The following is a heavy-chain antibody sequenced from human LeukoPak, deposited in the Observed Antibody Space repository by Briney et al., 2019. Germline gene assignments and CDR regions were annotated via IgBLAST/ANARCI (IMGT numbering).Heavy chain of an antibody. CDR2: IDANNGDT. V-gene: IGHV1-2*02. J-gene: IGHJ4*02. D-gene: IGHD4-11*01. CDR3: ARDPSSVTLYFFDY. CDR1: GYTFRGNY. Sequence: ASVKVSCKASGYTFRGNYIHWLRQAPGQGLDWMGWIDANNGDTKSAQKFQGRVTMSRDTSISTDYMDLSSLSPDDAAVYYCARDPSSVTLYFFDYWGQGTLVTVSS.